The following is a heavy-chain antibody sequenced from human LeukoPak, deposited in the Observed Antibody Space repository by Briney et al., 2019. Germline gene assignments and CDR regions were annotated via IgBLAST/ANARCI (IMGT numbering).Heavy chain of an antibody. Sequence: PSETLSLTCTVSGGSISSSSYYWGWIRQPPGKGLEWIGSTYYSGSTYYNPSLKSRVTISVDTSKNQFSLKLSSVTAADTAVYYCARRGGNSNDYWGQGTLVTVSS. V-gene: IGHV4-39*01. D-gene: IGHD1-1*01. CDR1: GGSISSSSYY. CDR3: ARRGGNSNDY. J-gene: IGHJ4*02. CDR2: TYYSGST.